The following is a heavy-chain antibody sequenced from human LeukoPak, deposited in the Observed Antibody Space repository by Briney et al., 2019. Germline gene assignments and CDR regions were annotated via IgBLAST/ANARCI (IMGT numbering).Heavy chain of an antibody. Sequence: PGRSLRLSCAASGFTFSSYAMHWARQAPGKGLEWVAVISYDGSNKYYADSVKGRFTISRDNSKNTLYLQMNSLRAEDTAVYYCARDLDVVRLLGIMAYDAFDIWGQGTMVTVSS. D-gene: IGHD3-16*01. CDR3: ARDLDVVRLLGIMAYDAFDI. J-gene: IGHJ3*02. CDR2: ISYDGSNK. CDR1: GFTFSSYA. V-gene: IGHV3-30-3*01.